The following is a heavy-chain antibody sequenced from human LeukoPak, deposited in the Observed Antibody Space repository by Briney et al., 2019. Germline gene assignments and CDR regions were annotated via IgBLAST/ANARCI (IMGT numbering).Heavy chain of an antibody. CDR3: ARGFSSSWYPLVYYYYYYMDV. CDR2: INPTGGSP. CDR1: GYTFISNY. V-gene: IGHV1-46*01. J-gene: IGHJ6*03. D-gene: IGHD6-13*01. Sequence: ASVKVSCKAYGYTFISNYLNWVRQAPGQGLEWVGIINPTGGSPSYAQKFQGRVTITRNTSISTAYMELSSLRSEDTAVYYCARGFSSSWYPLVYYYYYYMDVWGKGTTVTVSS.